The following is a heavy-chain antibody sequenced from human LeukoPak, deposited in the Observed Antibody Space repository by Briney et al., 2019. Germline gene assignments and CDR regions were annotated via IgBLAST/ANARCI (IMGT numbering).Heavy chain of an antibody. CDR3: ARSGGVAAAGFNWFDP. J-gene: IGHJ5*02. D-gene: IGHD6-13*01. CDR1: GYTFSGYY. V-gene: IGHV1-2*02. CDR2: INPNSGGT. Sequence: ASVKVSCKASGYTFSGYYMHWVRQAPGQGLEWMGWINPNSGGTYYAQKFQGRVTMTRDTSISTAYMELSRLRSDDTAVYYCARSGGVAAAGFNWFDPWGQGTLVTVSS.